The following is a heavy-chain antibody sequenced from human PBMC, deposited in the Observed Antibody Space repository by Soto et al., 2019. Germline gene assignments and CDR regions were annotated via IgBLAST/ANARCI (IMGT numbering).Heavy chain of an antibody. J-gene: IGHJ4*02. CDR2: INHSGST. CDR1: GGSFSGYY. V-gene: IGHV4-34*01. CDR3: ATGYCSSTSCRGTTTSGY. D-gene: IGHD2-2*01. Sequence: SETLSLTCAVYGGSFSGYYWSWIRQPPGKGLEWIGEINHSGSTNYNPSLKSRVTISVDTSKNQFSLKLSSVTTADTAVYYCATGYCSSTSCRGTTTSGYWGQGTLVTVSS.